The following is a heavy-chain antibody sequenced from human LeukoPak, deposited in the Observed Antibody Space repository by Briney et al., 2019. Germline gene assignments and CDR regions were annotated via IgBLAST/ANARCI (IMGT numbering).Heavy chain of an antibody. CDR3: ARGHRVLWFAFPYYFDY. V-gene: IGHV4-30-4*01. D-gene: IGHD3-10*01. CDR1: GGSISSGDYY. J-gene: IGHJ4*02. CDR2: IYYSGST. Sequence: PSQTLSLTCTVSGGSISSGDYYWSWIRQPPGKGLEWIGYIYYSGSTYYNPSLKSRVTISVDTSKNQFSLKLSSVTAADTAVYYCARGHRVLWFAFPYYFDYWGQGTLVTVSS.